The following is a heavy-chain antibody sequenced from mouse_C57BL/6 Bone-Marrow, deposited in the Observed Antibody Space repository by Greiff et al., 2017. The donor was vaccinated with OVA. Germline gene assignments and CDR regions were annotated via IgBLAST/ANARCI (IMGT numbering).Heavy chain of an antibody. Sequence: EVKLVESGEGLVKPGGSLKLSCAASGFTFSSYAMSWVRQTPEKRLEWVAYISSGGDYIYYADTVKGRFTISRYNARNTLYLQMSSLKSEDTAMYYCTKIYYSNYVDWYFDGWGTGTTVTVSS. D-gene: IGHD2-5*01. CDR2: ISSGGDYI. CDR3: TKIYYSNYVDWYFDG. J-gene: IGHJ1*03. V-gene: IGHV5-9-1*02. CDR1: GFTFSSYA.